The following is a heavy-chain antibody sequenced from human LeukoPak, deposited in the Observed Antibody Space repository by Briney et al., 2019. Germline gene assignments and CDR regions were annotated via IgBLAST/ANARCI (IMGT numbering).Heavy chain of an antibody. D-gene: IGHD3-3*01. CDR2: ISYDGSNK. CDR1: GFTFSSYG. CDR3: AKDHRPVDFWSIDYFDY. Sequence: PGGSLRLSCAASGFTFSSYGMHWVRQAPGKELEWVAVISYDGSNKYYADSVKGRFTISRDNSKNTLYLQMNSLRAEDTAVYYCAKDHRPVDFWSIDYFDYWGQGTLVTVSS. V-gene: IGHV3-30*18. J-gene: IGHJ4*02.